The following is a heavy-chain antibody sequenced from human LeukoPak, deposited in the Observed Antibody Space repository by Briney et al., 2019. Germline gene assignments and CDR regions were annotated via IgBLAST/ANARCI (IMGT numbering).Heavy chain of an antibody. CDR2: IYYSGST. CDR3: ARSFKLGSSSWYVFDY. CDR1: GGSISSSSYY. V-gene: IGHV4-39*07. D-gene: IGHD6-13*01. J-gene: IGHJ4*02. Sequence: KASETLSLTCTVSGGSISSSSYYWGWIRQPPGKGLEWIGSIYYSGSTYYNPSLKSRVTISVDTSKNQFSLKLSSVTAADTAVYYCARSFKLGSSSWYVFDYWGQGTLVTVSS.